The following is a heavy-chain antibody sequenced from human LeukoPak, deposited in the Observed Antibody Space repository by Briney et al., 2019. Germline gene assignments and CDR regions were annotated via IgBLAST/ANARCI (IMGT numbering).Heavy chain of an antibody. J-gene: IGHJ4*02. CDR1: GFSFGSYN. CDR2: ISSRSTTV. D-gene: IGHD3-16*01. Sequence: GGSLRLYCAASGFSFGSYNMDWVRQAPGQGLEWVSYISSRSTTVYYADSVQGRFTVSRDNAKDSLYLQMNSLRAEDTAIYYCARDGNLGGNHDFWGRGPLVTVSS. V-gene: IGHV3-48*01. CDR3: ARDGNLGGNHDF.